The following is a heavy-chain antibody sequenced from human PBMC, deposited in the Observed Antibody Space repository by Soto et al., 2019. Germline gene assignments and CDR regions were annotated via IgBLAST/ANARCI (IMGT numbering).Heavy chain of an antibody. D-gene: IGHD3-10*01. CDR2: IYYSGST. CDR1: GGSISSSSYY. Sequence: SETLSLTCTVSGGSISSSSYYWGWIRQPPGKGLEWIGSIYYSGSTYYNPSLKSRVTISVDTSKNQFSLKLSSVTAADTAVYYCFAGITMVRGVGTFDYWGQGTLVTVSS. CDR3: FAGITMVRGVGTFDY. V-gene: IGHV4-39*01. J-gene: IGHJ4*02.